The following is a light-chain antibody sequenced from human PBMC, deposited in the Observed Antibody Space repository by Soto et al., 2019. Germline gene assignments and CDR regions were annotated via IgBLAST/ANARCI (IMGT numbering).Light chain of an antibody. CDR2: GAS. J-gene: IGKJ4*01. CDR1: QGISNY. V-gene: IGKV1-27*01. Sequence: DIQMTQSPSSLSASVGDRVTITCRASQGISNYLAWYQQKPGKVPKLLIYGASTLQSGVPTRFSGSGSGTDFPLTISSRRPEDVANYYCQKYNSAPFTFGGGTKVEIK. CDR3: QKYNSAPFT.